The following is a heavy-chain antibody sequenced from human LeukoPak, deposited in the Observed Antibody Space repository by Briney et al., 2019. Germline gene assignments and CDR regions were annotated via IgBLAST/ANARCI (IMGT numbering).Heavy chain of an antibody. V-gene: IGHV4-59*01. CDR3: ARGSLDNCCDP. CDR1: GGSISSYY. D-gene: IGHD1-26*01. Sequence: SETLSLTCTVSGGSISSYYWSWIRQPPGKGLEWIGYIYYSGSTNYNPSLQSRVTISVETSKNQFSLKLSSVTAADTAAYYCARGSLDNCCDPWGQGTLVTVSS. J-gene: IGHJ5*02. CDR2: IYYSGST.